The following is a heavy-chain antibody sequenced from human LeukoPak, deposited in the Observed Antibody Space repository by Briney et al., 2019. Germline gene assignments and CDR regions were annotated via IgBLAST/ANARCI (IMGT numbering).Heavy chain of an antibody. CDR1: GFTFSSSA. CDR2: IGGGGTGT. D-gene: IGHD5-18*01. CDR3: ARPRGYSYGLDY. J-gene: IGHJ4*02. Sequence: PGGSLRLSCAASGFTFSSSAMTWVRQAPGKGLEWVSGIGGGGTGTHYADSVKGRFTVSRDNSRNTLYLQMNSLRAEDTAVYYCARPRGYSYGLDYWGQGTLVTVSS. V-gene: IGHV3-23*01.